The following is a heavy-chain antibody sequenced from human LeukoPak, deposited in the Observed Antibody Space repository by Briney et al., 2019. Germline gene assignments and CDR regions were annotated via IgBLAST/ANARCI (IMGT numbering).Heavy chain of an antibody. J-gene: IGHJ4*02. Sequence: ASVKVSCKASGYTFTSYGISWVRQAPGQGLEWMGWISAYNGNTNYAQKLQGRVTMTTDTSTSTAYMELRSLRSDDTAVYFCARVARQQLGYYFDYWGPGTLVTVSS. V-gene: IGHV1-18*01. CDR3: ARVARQQLGYYFDY. CDR1: GYTFTSYG. CDR2: ISAYNGNT. D-gene: IGHD6-13*01.